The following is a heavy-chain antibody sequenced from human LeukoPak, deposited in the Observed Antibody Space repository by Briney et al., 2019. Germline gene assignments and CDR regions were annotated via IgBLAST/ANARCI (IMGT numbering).Heavy chain of an antibody. V-gene: IGHV5-51*01. CDR1: GYSFPNYW. J-gene: IGHJ4*02. Sequence: GESLKVSCKGSGYSFPNYWIGWVRQMPGKGLEWLGILYPGDSDTRYSPSFQGQVTISADKSISTAYLQWSSLKASDTAMYYCASRLRERFDSWGQGTLVTVSS. CDR3: ASRLRERFDS. D-gene: IGHD5-12*01. CDR2: LYPGDSDT.